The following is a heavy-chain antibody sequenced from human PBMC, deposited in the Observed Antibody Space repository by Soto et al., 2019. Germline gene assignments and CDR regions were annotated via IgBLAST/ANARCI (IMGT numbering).Heavy chain of an antibody. V-gene: IGHV3-23*01. D-gene: IGHD1-7*01. CDR1: GFTFSSYA. CDR2: ISGSGGST. CDR3: AKGTLELLGRQYFQH. Sequence: EVQLLESGGGLVQPGGSLRLSCAASGFTFSSYAMSWVRQAPGKGLEWVSAISGSGGSTYYADSVKGRFTISRDNSKNTLYLQMNSLRAKDTAVYYCAKGTLELLGRQYFQHWGQGTLVTVSS. J-gene: IGHJ1*01.